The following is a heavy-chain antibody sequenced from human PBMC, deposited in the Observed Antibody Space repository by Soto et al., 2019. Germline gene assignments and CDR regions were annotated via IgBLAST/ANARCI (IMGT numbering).Heavy chain of an antibody. J-gene: IGHJ5*02. CDR3: ARDLRRYCSSTSCRLNWFDP. V-gene: IGHV4-59*01. CDR1: GGSISSYY. CDR2: IYYSGST. Sequence: QVQLQESGPGLVKPSETLSLTCTVSGGSISSYYWSWIRQPPGKGLEWIGCIYYSGSTNCNPSLKSRVPISVDTSKNQFSLKLSSVTAADTAVYYCARDLRRYCSSTSCRLNWFDPWGQGTLVTVSS. D-gene: IGHD2-2*01.